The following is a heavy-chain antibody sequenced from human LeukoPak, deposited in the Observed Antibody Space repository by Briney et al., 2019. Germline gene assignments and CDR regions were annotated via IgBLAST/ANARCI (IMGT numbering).Heavy chain of an antibody. Sequence: PSETLSLTCTVSGGSISSGGYYWSWIRQHPGKGLEWIGYIYYSGSTYYNPSLKSRVTISVDTSKNQFSLKLSSVTAADMAVYYCAREGRYYYDSSGYPDYGMDVWGQGTTVTVSS. V-gene: IGHV4-31*03. CDR3: AREGRYYYDSSGYPDYGMDV. CDR1: GGSISSGGYY. CDR2: IYYSGST. D-gene: IGHD3-22*01. J-gene: IGHJ6*02.